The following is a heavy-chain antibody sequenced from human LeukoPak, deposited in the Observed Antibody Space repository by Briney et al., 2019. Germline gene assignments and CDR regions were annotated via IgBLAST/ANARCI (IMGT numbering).Heavy chain of an antibody. CDR1: GFTFSKYW. CDR3: ATKQWLAPPPDS. J-gene: IGHJ4*02. V-gene: IGHV3-74*01. D-gene: IGHD6-19*01. Sequence: GGSLRLSCAASGFTFSKYWMLWVRQAPGKGLESVSRINTDGTVITYADSVKGRFTVSRDNADNTMFLQMNSVRDEGTAVYYCATKQWLAPPPDSWGQGTPVTVSS. CDR2: INTDGTVI.